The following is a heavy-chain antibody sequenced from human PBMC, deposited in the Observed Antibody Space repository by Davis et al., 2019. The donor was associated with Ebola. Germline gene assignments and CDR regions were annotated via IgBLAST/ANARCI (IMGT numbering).Heavy chain of an antibody. J-gene: IGHJ5*02. CDR2: IYHDGST. Sequence: MPSETLSLTCTVSGGSISSSSYYWGWIRQPPGKGLEWIGYIYHDGSTYYNPSFGSRVTIYVDTSKNQFSLKLSSVTAADTAVYYCARHPTFYYYDSSGYYTYNWFDPWGQGTLVTVSS. CDR1: GGSISSSSYY. D-gene: IGHD3-22*01. CDR3: ARHPTFYYYDSSGYYTYNWFDP. V-gene: IGHV4-39*01.